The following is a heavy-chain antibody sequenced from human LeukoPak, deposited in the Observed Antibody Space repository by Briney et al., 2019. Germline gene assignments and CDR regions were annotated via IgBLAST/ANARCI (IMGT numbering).Heavy chain of an antibody. V-gene: IGHV3-15*01. CDR3: IPGGHWFAH. J-gene: IGHJ5*02. CDR1: GLDFRNAW. CDR2: IRSEADGGTT. Sequence: PGGSLTLSCAVSGLDFRNAWMSWVRQAPGKGLEWVGRIRSEADGGTTDYAAPVGGRCTISRDDSRNTFYVRMHSLRPEDTALYYCIPGGHWFAHWGQGTLVTVSS.